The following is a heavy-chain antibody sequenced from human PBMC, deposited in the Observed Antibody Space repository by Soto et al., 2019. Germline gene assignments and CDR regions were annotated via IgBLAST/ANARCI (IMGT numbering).Heavy chain of an antibody. CDR2: IYYSGST. V-gene: IGHV4-31*03. Sequence: SETLSLTCTVSGGSISSGGYYWSWIRQHPGKGLEWIGYIYYSGSTYYNPSLKSRVTISVDTSKNQFSLKLSSVTAADTAVYYCARGGLSGYQDYWGQGTLVTVSS. CDR3: ARGGLSGYQDY. D-gene: IGHD3-22*01. CDR1: GGSISSGGYY. J-gene: IGHJ4*02.